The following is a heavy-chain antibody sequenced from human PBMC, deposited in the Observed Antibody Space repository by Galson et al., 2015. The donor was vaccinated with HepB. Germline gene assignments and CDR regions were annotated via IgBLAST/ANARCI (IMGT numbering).Heavy chain of an antibody. Sequence: SVKVSCKASGGTFSSYTISWVRQAPGQGLEWMGRIIPILGIANYAQRFQGRVTITADKSTSTAYMELSSLRSADTAVYYCARAGLRLGELWRTDWYFDLWGRGTLVTVSS. J-gene: IGHJ2*01. CDR1: GGTFSSYT. V-gene: IGHV1-69*02. CDR2: IIPILGIA. CDR3: ARAGLRLGELWRTDWYFDL. D-gene: IGHD3-16*01.